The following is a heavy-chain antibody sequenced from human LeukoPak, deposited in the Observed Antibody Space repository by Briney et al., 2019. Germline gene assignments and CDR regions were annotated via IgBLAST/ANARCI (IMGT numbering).Heavy chain of an antibody. J-gene: IGHJ5*02. D-gene: IGHD3-10*01. CDR1: GYTFTNYD. V-gene: IGHV1-8*03. CDR2: MNADNGNT. CDR3: ARAASGSYLRQGFDI. Sequence: ASVTVSCKASGYTFTNYDINWVRQAPGQGLEWMGWMNADNGNTGYAQKFQGRVTITRDTSISTAYMELSSLRSEDTAIYYCARAASGSYLRQGFDIWGQGTLVTVSS.